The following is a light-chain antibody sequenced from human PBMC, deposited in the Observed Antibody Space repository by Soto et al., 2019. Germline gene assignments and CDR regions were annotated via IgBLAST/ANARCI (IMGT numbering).Light chain of an antibody. J-gene: IGLJ2*01. V-gene: IGLV2-14*01. Sequence: QSVLTQPASVSGSPGQSITISCTGTSSDVGRYNYVSWYQQHPGKAPKLMIYEVSYRPSGVSTRFSGSKSGNTASLTISGLQAEDEADYYCSSYSTTSSPHVLFGGGTKLTVL. CDR3: SSYSTTSSPHVL. CDR2: EVS. CDR1: SSDVGRYNY.